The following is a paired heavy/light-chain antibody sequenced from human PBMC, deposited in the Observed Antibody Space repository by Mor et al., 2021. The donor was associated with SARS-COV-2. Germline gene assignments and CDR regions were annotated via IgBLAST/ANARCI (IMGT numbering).Heavy chain of an antibody. CDR1: GFTFNTYA. D-gene: IGHD1-26*01. CDR2: ISAGGITI. V-gene: IGHV3-23*01. CDR3: AKTDPTTGPFDW. J-gene: IGHJ4*02. Sequence: EVQLLESGGGLVQPGGSLRLSCAASGFTFNTYAMNWVRQAPGKGLEWVSAISAGGITIYYADSVKGRFSVSRDNVRNTVSLQMNILRAEDTAIYYCAKTDPTTGPFDWWGQGTLVTVSS.
Light chain of an antibody. V-gene: IGLV4-69*01. CDR3: QTWATGIQV. CDR1: SGHSSNA. CDR2: LNSDGSH. Sequence: QLVLTQSPSASASLGASVKLTCTLSSGHSSNAIAWHQQQPEKGPRYLMKLNSDGSHSKGDGIPDRFSGSSSGTERYLTISSLQSEDEADYYCQTWATGIQVFGGGTKLTVL. J-gene: IGLJ3*02.